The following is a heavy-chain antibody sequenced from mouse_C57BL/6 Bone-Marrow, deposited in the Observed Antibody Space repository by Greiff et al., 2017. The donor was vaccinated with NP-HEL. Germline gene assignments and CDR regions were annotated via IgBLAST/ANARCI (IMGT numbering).Heavy chain of an antibody. CDR2: IDPENGDT. Sequence: EVKLQQSGAELVRPGASVKLSCTASGFNIKDDYMHWVKQRPEQGLEWIGWIDPENGDTEYASKFQGKATITADTSSNTAYLQLSILTSEDTAVYYCTVYYEYDAGFAYWGQGTLVTVSA. J-gene: IGHJ3*01. V-gene: IGHV14-4*01. D-gene: IGHD2-4*01. CDR3: TVYYEYDAGFAY. CDR1: GFNIKDDY.